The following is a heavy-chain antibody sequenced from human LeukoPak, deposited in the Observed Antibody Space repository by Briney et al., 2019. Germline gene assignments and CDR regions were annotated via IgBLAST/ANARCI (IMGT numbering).Heavy chain of an antibody. D-gene: IGHD6-19*01. CDR1: GFTVSSNS. Sequence: GGSLRLSCTVSGFTVSSNSMSWVRQAPGKGLEWVSAISGSGGSTYYADSVKGRFTISRDNSKNTLYLQMNSLRAEDTAVYYCAKSVKYSSGWFHYWGQGTLVTVSS. J-gene: IGHJ4*02. V-gene: IGHV3-23*01. CDR3: AKSVKYSSGWFHY. CDR2: ISGSGGST.